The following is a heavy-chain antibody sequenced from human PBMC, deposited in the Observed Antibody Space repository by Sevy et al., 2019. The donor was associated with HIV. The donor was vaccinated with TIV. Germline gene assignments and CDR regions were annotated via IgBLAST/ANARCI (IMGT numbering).Heavy chain of an antibody. CDR2: VYYSGRT. CDR1: GDSISGYY. J-gene: IGHJ6*02. CDR3: ARAYSDYYYAMDV. Sequence: LSETLSLTCTVSGDSISGYYWSWIRQPPGKGLEWIGYVYYSGRTNYNPSLRSRVTISQDTSKNQISLKLNSVTAADTAVYYCARAYSDYYYAMDVWGQGTTVTVSS. V-gene: IGHV4-59*01. D-gene: IGHD2-15*01.